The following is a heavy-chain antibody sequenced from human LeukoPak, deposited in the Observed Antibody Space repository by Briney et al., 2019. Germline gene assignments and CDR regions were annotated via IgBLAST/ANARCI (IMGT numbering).Heavy chain of an antibody. V-gene: IGHV1-46*01. Sequence: ASVKVSCKASGYTFTSYYMHWVRQATGQGLEWMGIINPSGGSTSYAQKCQGRVTMTRDTSTSTVYMELSSLRSEDTAVYYCARGGPGVYCSGGSCSGHVPFQHWGQGTLVTVSS. J-gene: IGHJ1*01. CDR1: GYTFTSYY. D-gene: IGHD2-15*01. CDR3: ARGGPGVYCSGGSCSGHVPFQH. CDR2: INPSGGST.